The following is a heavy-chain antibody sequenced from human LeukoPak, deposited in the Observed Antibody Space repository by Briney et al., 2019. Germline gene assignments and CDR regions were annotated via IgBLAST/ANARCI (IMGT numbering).Heavy chain of an antibody. V-gene: IGHV4-34*01. Sequence: SETLSLTCAVYGGSFSGYYWSWIRQPPGKGLEWMGEINHSGSTNYNPSLKSRVTISVATSKKQFSLTLSSVTAADTAVYYCARRKYCSSTSCPLSYCMDVWGKGTTVTVSS. J-gene: IGHJ6*03. CDR3: ARRKYCSSTSCPLSYCMDV. CDR2: INHSGST. CDR1: GGSFSGYY. D-gene: IGHD2-2*01.